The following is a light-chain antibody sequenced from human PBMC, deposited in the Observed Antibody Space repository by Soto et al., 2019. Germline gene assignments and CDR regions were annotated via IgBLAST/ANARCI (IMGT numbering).Light chain of an antibody. CDR2: GAS. CDR3: QQYNEWPRT. CDR1: QSVRTN. J-gene: IGKJ2*01. Sequence: ETVMTQSPATLSVSPGERVTLSCRASQSVRTNLVWYQQSPGQPPRLLIYGASDRVAGVPDRFSGSGSGTDFTLTISGLQSEDCAAYYCQQYNEWPRTFGQGTKLEIK. V-gene: IGKV3-15*01.